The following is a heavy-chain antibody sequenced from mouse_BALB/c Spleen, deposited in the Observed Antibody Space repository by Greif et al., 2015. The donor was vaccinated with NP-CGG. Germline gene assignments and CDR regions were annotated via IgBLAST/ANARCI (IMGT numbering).Heavy chain of an antibody. J-gene: IGHJ4*01. CDR1: GFTFSSYG. CDR2: ISSGGSYT. D-gene: IGHD4-1*01. V-gene: IGHV5-6*02. Sequence: EVKLVESGGDLVKPGGSLKLSCAASGFTFSSYGMSWVRQTPDKRLEWVATISSGGSYTYYPDSVKGRFTISRDNAKNTLYLQMSSLKSEDTAMYYCARTWDFYAMDYWGQGTSVTVSS. CDR3: ARTWDFYAMDY.